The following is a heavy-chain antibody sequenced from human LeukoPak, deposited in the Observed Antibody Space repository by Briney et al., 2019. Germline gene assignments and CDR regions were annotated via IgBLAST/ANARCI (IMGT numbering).Heavy chain of an antibody. V-gene: IGHV6-1*01. Sequence: SQTLSLTCAISGDSVSSNSAAWNWIRQSPSRCLESLGRTYYRSKWYNDYAVSVKSRITINPATSKNQFSLQLNSVAPEDTAGYYCAREYGSSWYYFDYWGQGTLVTVSS. D-gene: IGHD6-13*01. J-gene: IGHJ4*02. CDR3: AREYGSSWYYFDY. CDR2: TYYRSKWYN. CDR1: GDSVSSNSAA.